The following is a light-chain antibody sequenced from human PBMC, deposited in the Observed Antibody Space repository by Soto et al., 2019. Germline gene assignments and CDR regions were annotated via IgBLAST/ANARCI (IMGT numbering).Light chain of an antibody. CDR2: AAS. Sequence: DIQMTQSPASLSASAGERVTLTCRASQSISSNLNWYQQKPGKAPKLLIYAASSLQSGVPSRFSGSGSGTDFTLTISSLQPEDFSTYYCQQRYSTPRTFGGGTKVEIK. J-gene: IGKJ4*01. V-gene: IGKV1-39*01. CDR3: QQRYSTPRT. CDR1: QSISSN.